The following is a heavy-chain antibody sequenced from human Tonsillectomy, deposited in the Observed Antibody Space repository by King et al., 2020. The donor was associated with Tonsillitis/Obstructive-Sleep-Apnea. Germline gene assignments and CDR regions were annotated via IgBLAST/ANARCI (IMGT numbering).Heavy chain of an antibody. D-gene: IGHD3-22*01. CDR1: GFTFSSYW. J-gene: IGHJ4*01. CDR2: INSDGSST. Sequence: VQLVESGGGLVQPGGSLRLSCAASGFTFSSYWMHWVRQAPGKGLVWVSHINSDGSSTTYADSVKGRFTISRDNAKNTLYLQMNSLRGEDTAVYYCTRDHDYESSGYYDYCGHGTLGTVSS. V-gene: IGHV3-74*01. CDR3: TRDHDYESSGYYDY.